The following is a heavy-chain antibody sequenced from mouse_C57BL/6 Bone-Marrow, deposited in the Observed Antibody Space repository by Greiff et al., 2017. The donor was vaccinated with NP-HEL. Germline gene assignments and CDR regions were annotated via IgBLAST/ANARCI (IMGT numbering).Heavy chain of an antibody. D-gene: IGHD1-3*01. Sequence: LVKPGASVKIPCKASGYTFTDYNMDWVKQSHGKSLEWIGDINPNNGGTIYNQKVKGKATLTVDKSSSTAYMELRNLTSEDTAVYYCARSYNSLAMDYWGQGTSVTVSS. J-gene: IGHJ4*01. CDR1: GYTFTDYN. CDR2: INPNNGGT. V-gene: IGHV1-18*01. CDR3: ARSYNSLAMDY.